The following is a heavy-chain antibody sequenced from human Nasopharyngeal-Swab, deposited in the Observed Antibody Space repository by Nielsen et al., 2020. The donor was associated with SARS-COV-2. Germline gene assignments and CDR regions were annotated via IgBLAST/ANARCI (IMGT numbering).Heavy chain of an antibody. CDR2: IKQDGSEK. Sequence: GGSLRPSRVASGFTFRDYWMSWVRQAPGKGLEWVASIKQDGSEKNYVDSVKGRFTISRDNAKNSLFLQMDSLRTEDTASYYCARVGGRNSPLGSWGQGTLVTVSS. CDR3: ARVGGRNSPLGS. V-gene: IGHV3-7*01. CDR1: GFTFRDYW. J-gene: IGHJ4*02. D-gene: IGHD3-10*01.